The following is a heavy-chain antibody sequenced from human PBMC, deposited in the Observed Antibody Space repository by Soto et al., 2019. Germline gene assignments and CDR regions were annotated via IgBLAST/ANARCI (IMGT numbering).Heavy chain of an antibody. CDR2: INPGDSDI. D-gene: IGHD4-4*01. CDR1: GYSFTTYW. J-gene: IGHJ6*02. Sequence: GESLKISCKASGYSFTTYWIAWVRQMPGKGLEWMGIINPGDSDIRYSPSFQGQVTISADNSISTAYLQWSSLKASDTAMYYCARHEQFYYYYYGMDVWGQGTAVTISS. CDR3: ARHEQFYYYYYGMDV. V-gene: IGHV5-51*01.